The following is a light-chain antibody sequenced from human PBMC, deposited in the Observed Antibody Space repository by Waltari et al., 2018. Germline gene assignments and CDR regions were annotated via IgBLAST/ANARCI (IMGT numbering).Light chain of an antibody. J-gene: IGKJ4*01. CDR3: QQYDNLPPLT. V-gene: IGKV1-33*01. CDR1: QDISNY. Sequence: DIQMTQSPSSLSASVGDRVTITCQASQDISNYLNWYQQKPGKAPKLLIYDSSNLETGVRSRFSGRGSGTDFTVTISSLQPEDIATYYFQQYDNLPPLTFGGGTQVEIK. CDR2: DSS.